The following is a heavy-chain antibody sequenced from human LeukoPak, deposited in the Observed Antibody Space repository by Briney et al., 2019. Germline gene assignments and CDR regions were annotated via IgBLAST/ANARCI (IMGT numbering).Heavy chain of an antibody. CDR3: ARLASDSSGYYYVRGFDP. Sequence: GESLKISCKGSGYSFTSYWIGWVRQMLGKGLEWMGIIYPGDSDTRYSPSFQGQVTISADKSISTAYLQWSSLKASDTAMYYCARLASDSSGYYYVRGFDPWGQGTLVTVSS. CDR2: IYPGDSDT. CDR1: GYSFTSYW. J-gene: IGHJ5*02. D-gene: IGHD3-22*01. V-gene: IGHV5-51*01.